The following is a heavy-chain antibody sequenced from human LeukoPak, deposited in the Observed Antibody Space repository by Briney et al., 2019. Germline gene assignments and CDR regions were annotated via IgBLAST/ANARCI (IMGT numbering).Heavy chain of an antibody. V-gene: IGHV3-53*01. CDR1: GFTVSDSY. CDR2: IYSGGST. CDR3: AKGDIVVVTAIHSMDY. Sequence: GGSLRLSCAATGFTVSDSYMSWVRQAPGKALEWVSIIYSGGSTYYADSVKGRFTISRDNSKNTLYLQMNSLRAEDTAVYYCAKGDIVVVTAIHSMDYWGQGTLVTVSS. D-gene: IGHD2-21*02. J-gene: IGHJ4*02.